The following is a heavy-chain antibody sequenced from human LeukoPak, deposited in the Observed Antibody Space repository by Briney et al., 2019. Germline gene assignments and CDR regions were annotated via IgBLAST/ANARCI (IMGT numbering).Heavy chain of an antibody. V-gene: IGHV4-34*01. CDR2: INHSGST. Sequence: GSLRLSCAASGFTFSSYAMSWIRQPPGKGLEWIGEINHSGSTNYNPSLKSRVTISVDTSKNQFSLKLSSVTAADTAVYYCARGRVGARLWGQGTLVTVSS. J-gene: IGHJ4*02. CDR1: GFTFSSYA. D-gene: IGHD1-26*01. CDR3: ARGRVGARL.